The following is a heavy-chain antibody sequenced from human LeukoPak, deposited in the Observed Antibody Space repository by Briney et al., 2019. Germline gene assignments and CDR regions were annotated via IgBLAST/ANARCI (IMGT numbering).Heavy chain of an antibody. V-gene: IGHV1-2*02. J-gene: IGHJ3*02. Sequence: ASVKVSCKASGYTFTGYYMHWVRQAPGQGLEWMGWINPNSGGTNYAQKFQGRVTMTRDTSISTAYMELSRLRSEDTAVYYCAIRGYSYGTLDAFDIWGQGTMVTVSS. CDR1: GYTFTGYY. CDR2: INPNSGGT. CDR3: AIRGYSYGTLDAFDI. D-gene: IGHD5-18*01.